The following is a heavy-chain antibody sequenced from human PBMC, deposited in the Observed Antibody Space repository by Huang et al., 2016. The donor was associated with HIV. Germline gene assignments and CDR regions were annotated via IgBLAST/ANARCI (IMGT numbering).Heavy chain of an antibody. Sequence: EVQLLESGGGLVQPGGSLRLSCAASGFTFIDFAMRWGRQAPGKGLELVSDIRGSGHSTYYADSVKGRFTISRDNSKNTLYLQMNKLRVEDTAVYFCAKDPSSPYGDSYFEQWGQGTLVTVSP. CDR1: GFTFIDFA. V-gene: IGHV3-23*01. CDR3: AKDPSSPYGDSYFEQ. J-gene: IGHJ4*02. CDR2: IRGSGHST. D-gene: IGHD4-17*01.